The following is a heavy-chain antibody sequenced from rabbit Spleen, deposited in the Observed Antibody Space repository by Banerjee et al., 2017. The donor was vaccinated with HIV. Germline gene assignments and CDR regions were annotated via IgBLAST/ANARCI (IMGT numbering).Heavy chain of an antibody. Sequence: EESGGDLVKPEGSLTLTCTASGFSLSSSHWIFWVRQAPGKGLEWIASIYTGSGATYYANWAKGRFTVSKASSTTVDLKMTSLTAADTATYFCVRDASSSDYYRDTRLDLWGQGTLVAVS. V-gene: IGHV1S45*01. CDR2: IYTGSGAT. CDR1: GFSLSSSHW. D-gene: IGHD1-1*01. J-gene: IGHJ3*01. CDR3: VRDASSSDYYRDTRLDL.